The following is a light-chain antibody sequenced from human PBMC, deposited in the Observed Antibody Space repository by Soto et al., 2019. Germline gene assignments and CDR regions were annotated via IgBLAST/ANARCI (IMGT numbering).Light chain of an antibody. Sequence: EILMTQSPALLSVSPGERATLSCRASQSVNNRLAWYQQRPGQTHRLLIHGPSTRATGIPARFSGSGSGTEFNLTISSLQSEDSAVYYCQQYDSWPPMYTFGQGTELEI. CDR1: QSVNNR. V-gene: IGKV3-15*01. CDR3: QQYDSWPPMYT. CDR2: GPS. J-gene: IGKJ2*01.